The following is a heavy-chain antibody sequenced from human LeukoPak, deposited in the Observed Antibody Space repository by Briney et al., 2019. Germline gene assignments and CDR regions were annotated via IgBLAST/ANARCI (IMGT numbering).Heavy chain of an antibody. CDR1: GGSLSGYY. CDR2: INHSGST. CDR3: ARRYYYDILTGFNY. D-gene: IGHD3-9*01. V-gene: IGHV4-34*01. Sequence: SETLSLTCAVYGGSLSGYYWSWIRQPPGKGLEWIGEINHSGSTNYNPSLKSRVTISVDASKNQFSLKLSSVTAADTAVYYCARRYYYDILTGFNYWGQGTLVTVSS. J-gene: IGHJ4*02.